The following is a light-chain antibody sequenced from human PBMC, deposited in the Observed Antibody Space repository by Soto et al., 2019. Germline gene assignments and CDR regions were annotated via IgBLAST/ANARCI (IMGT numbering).Light chain of an antibody. J-gene: IGKJ5*01. Sequence: DIQMTQCPSSLSASVGDRVTITCRASQDISNYLNWYQQRPGKAPKLLIYDASNLERGVPSRFSGTRSGTHFTFAITSLQPEDVATYYCQQSDSLPITFGQGTRLEI. CDR3: QQSDSLPIT. V-gene: IGKV1-33*01. CDR1: QDISNY. CDR2: DAS.